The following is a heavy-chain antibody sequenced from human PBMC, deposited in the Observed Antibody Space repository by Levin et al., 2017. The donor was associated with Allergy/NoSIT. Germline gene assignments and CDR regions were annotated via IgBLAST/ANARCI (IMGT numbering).Heavy chain of an antibody. Sequence: GESLKISCAASGFTFSSYGMHWVRQAPGKGLEWVAVISYDGSNKYYADSVKGRFTISRDNSKNTLYLQMNSLRAEDTAVYYCTLLWFGELLIDYWGQGTLVTVSS. D-gene: IGHD3-10*01. CDR1: GFTFSSYG. CDR3: TLLWFGELLIDY. J-gene: IGHJ4*02. CDR2: ISYDGSNK. V-gene: IGHV3-30*03.